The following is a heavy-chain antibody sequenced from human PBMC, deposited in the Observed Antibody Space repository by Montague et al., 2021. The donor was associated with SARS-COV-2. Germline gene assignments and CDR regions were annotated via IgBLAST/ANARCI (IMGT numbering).Heavy chain of an antibody. D-gene: IGHD3-10*01. V-gene: IGHV3-15*01. CDR3: TTDGSGSYDYSILG. Sequence: SLRLSCAASGFTFSNAWMSWVRQAPGKGLEWVGRIKSKTVCGTTDYAAPVQGTFAISRDDSKNTLYLQMNSLKTEDTAVYYCTTDGSGSYDYSILGWGQGTLVTVSS. CDR1: GFTFSNAW. J-gene: IGHJ4*02. CDR2: IKSKTVCGTT.